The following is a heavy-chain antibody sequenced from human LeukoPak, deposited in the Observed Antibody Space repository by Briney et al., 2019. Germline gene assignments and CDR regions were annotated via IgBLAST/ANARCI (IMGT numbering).Heavy chain of an antibody. Sequence: PSETLSLTCAVYGGSFSDYYWTWIRQPPGKGLEWIGDINHSGSANYNPSLKSRVTISVDRSRNQFYLRLSPVTVADMALYYCARERASNNYNNWLDPWGQGTLVTVSS. J-gene: IGHJ5*02. CDR1: GGSFSDYY. D-gene: IGHD4-11*01. V-gene: IGHV4-34*01. CDR3: ARERASNNYNNWLDP. CDR2: INHSGSA.